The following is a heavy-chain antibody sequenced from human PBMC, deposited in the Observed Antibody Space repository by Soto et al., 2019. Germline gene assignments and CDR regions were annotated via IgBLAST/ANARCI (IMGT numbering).Heavy chain of an antibody. D-gene: IGHD6-13*01. CDR2: ITCNSGSI. CDR1: GFTFNDYD. V-gene: IGHV3-9*01. J-gene: IGHJ6*04. Sequence: EVQLVESGGGLVQPGRSLRLSCAASGFTFNDYDMHWVRQAPGKGLEWVSGITCNSGSIGYADSVKGRFTISRDNAKNSLYLQMNSLRAEDTALYYCAKARNSTSWYLGEWGEGTTVTVSS. CDR3: AKARNSTSWYLGE.